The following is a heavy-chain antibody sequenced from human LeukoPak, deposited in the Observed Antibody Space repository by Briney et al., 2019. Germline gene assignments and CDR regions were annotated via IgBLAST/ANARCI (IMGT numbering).Heavy chain of an antibody. D-gene: IGHD3-10*01. CDR2: LYPGGGT. Sequence: PGRSLRLSCAASGLIVSSNYMTWVRQAPGKGLEWVSVLYPGGGTYYKDSVKGRFTISGDNSDGKLYLQMNSLSAEDTAVYFCARVGLLVRGRDSLPRFYFDLWGQGTLVTVSS. J-gene: IGHJ4*02. V-gene: IGHV3-66*01. CDR1: GLIVSSNY. CDR3: ARVGLLVRGRDSLPRFYFDL.